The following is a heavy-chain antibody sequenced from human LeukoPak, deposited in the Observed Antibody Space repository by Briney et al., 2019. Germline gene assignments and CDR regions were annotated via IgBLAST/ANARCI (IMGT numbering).Heavy chain of an antibody. J-gene: IGHJ5*02. CDR3: AKRRHYYGSGDYYRDP. CDR1: GFTFSSYA. D-gene: IGHD3-10*01. V-gene: IGHV3-23*01. Sequence: PGGSLRLSCAASGFTFSSYAMSWVRQAPGKGLEWGSSICGSGTNTYYADSVKGRFTISRDNSRNLLFLQMSSLRVEDTAVYYCAKRRHYYGSGDYYRDPWGQGTLVTVSS. CDR2: ICGSGTNT.